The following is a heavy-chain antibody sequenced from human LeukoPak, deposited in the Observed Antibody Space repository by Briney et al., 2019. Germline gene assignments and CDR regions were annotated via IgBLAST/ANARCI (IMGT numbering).Heavy chain of an antibody. CDR2: ISASGSN. CDR3: ARDHRGTGLYPS. CDR1: GGSVSSFY. V-gene: IGHV4-4*07. D-gene: IGHD2-2*02. J-gene: IGHJ5*02. Sequence: SETLSLTCTVSGGSVSSFYWSWIRQPAGKGLEWIGRISASGSNSYNPSLKSRVTMSVDTSKNKFSLKLTSVTAADTAVYYCARDHRGTGLYPSWGQGTLVIVSS.